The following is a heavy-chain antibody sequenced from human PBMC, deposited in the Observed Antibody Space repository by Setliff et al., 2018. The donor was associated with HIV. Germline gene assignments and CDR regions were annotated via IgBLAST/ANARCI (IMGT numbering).Heavy chain of an antibody. CDR3: VRHGYYYDFIDI. Sequence: SETLSLTCTVSGGSISSYCWNWIRQSPGKGLEWIGYIYSSGSTNFNPSLKSRVTLSIDTSKNQFSLNLTSMTAADTAVYFCVRHGYYYDFIDIWGQGTVVTVSS. J-gene: IGHJ3*02. V-gene: IGHV4-4*09. D-gene: IGHD3-22*01. CDR2: IYSSGST. CDR1: GGSISSYC.